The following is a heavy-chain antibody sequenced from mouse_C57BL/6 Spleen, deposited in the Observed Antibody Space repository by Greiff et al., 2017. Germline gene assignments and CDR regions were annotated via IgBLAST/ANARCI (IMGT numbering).Heavy chain of an antibody. CDR2: IYPGDGDT. CDR1: GYAFSSYW. Sequence: QVQLQQSGAELVKPGASVKISCKASGYAFSSYWMNWVKQRPGKGLEWIGQIYPGDGDTNYNGKFKGKATLTADKSSSTAYMQLSSLTSEDSAVYFCARWDYGSSRYYFDYWGQGTTLTVSS. CDR3: ARWDYGSSRYYFDY. V-gene: IGHV1-80*01. J-gene: IGHJ2*01. D-gene: IGHD1-1*01.